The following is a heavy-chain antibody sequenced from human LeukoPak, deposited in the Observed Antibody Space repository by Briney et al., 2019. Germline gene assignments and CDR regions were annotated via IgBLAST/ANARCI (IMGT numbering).Heavy chain of an antibody. CDR1: GFTFSSYS. V-gene: IGHV3-48*01. J-gene: IGHJ5*02. CDR2: ISSASNTI. Sequence: PGGSLRLSCAASGFTFSSYSMNWVRQAPGKGLVWVSYISSASNTIYYADSVKGRFTISRDNAKNSLYLQMNSLRAEDTAMYYCARDGWFGDYNWFDPWGQGTLVTVSS. CDR3: ARDGWFGDYNWFDP. D-gene: IGHD3-10*01.